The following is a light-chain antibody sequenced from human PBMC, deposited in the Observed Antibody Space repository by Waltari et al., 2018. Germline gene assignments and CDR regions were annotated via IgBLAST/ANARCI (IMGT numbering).Light chain of an antibody. Sequence: DIQMTQSPSTLSASVGDRVTLPCRASQRIGSWLAWYQQKPGKAPKLLIYEATSLESGVPSRFSASGSGTEFTLTISSLQPDDFATYYCQRYNSYPITFGPGTKVDI. J-gene: IGKJ3*01. CDR2: EAT. CDR3: QRYNSYPIT. CDR1: QRIGSW. V-gene: IGKV1-5*03.